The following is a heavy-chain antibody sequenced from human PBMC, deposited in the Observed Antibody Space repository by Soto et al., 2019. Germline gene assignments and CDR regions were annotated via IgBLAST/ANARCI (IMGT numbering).Heavy chain of an antibody. V-gene: IGHV3-23*01. CDR3: AKNKGRDWGTYDFDL. D-gene: IGHD3-16*01. CDR1: GFTFTSYA. J-gene: IGHJ4*02. Sequence: QLLESGGGLVQPGGSLRLSCAASGFTFTSYAMAWVRQAPGKGPEWVSTISGSGDSTYYRDSVKGRFTISRDNSKNTLSLQMNSLRAEDTALYSCAKNKGRDWGTYDFDLWGQGTLVTVSS. CDR2: ISGSGDST.